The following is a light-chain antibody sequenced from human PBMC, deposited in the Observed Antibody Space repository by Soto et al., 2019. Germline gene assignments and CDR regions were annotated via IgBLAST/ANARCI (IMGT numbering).Light chain of an antibody. CDR3: QQYNNYPLT. Sequence: DIHLTQSPSSLSASVGDRVTITCRASQGINTWLAWYQQKPEKAPKSLIYAASNLQSGVPSRFSGSGSGTDFTLTICRLQPEEFGTYFCQQYNNYPLTFGGGTKVEIK. CDR1: QGINTW. J-gene: IGKJ4*01. CDR2: AAS. V-gene: IGKV1D-16*01.